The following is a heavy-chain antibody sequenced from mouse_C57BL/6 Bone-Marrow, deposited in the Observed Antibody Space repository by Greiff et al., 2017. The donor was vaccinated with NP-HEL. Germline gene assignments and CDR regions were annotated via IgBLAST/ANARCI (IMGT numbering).Heavy chain of an antibody. V-gene: IGHV5-6*02. CDR1: GFTFSSYG. D-gene: IGHD2-2*01. J-gene: IGHJ1*03. CDR3: ARHEGYGAYWYFDV. CDR2: ISSGGSYT. Sequence: DVKLVESGGDLVKPGGSLKLSCAASGFTFSSYGMSWVRQTPDKRLEWVATISSGGSYTYYPDSVKGRFTISRDNAKNTLYLQMSSLKSEDTAMYYCARHEGYGAYWYFDVWGTGTTVTVSS.